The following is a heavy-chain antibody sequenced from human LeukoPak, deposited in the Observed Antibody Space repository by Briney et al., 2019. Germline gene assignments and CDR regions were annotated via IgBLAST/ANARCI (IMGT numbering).Heavy chain of an antibody. J-gene: IGHJ5*02. CDR1: GFTFSSYG. V-gene: IGHV3-30*18. Sequence: QTGGSLRLSCAAAGFTFSSYGMHWVRQAPGKGLEWVAVISYDGSNKYYADSVKGRFTISRDNSKNTLYLQMNSLRAEDTAVYYCAKEQQLAAPWGQGTLVTVSS. CDR2: ISYDGSNK. D-gene: IGHD6-13*01. CDR3: AKEQQLAAP.